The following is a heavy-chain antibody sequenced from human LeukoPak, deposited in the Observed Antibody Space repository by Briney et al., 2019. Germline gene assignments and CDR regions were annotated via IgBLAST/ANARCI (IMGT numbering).Heavy chain of an antibody. Sequence: SETLSLTRTVSGGSINRGSYYWGWIRQPPGKGLEWIGSIYYSGSTYYNPSLKSRVTISVDTSMNQFSLKLRSVTAADTAVYYCARADHDYGVYYFDYWGQGTLVTVSS. V-gene: IGHV4-39*01. CDR1: GGSINRGSYY. CDR3: ARADHDYGVYYFDY. J-gene: IGHJ4*02. CDR2: IYYSGST. D-gene: IGHD4-17*01.